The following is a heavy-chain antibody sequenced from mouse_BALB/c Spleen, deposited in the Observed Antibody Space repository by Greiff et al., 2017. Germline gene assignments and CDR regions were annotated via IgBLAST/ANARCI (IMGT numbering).Heavy chain of an antibody. V-gene: IGHV1-7*01. Sequence: VQLQQSGAELAKPGASVKMSCKASGYTFTSYWMHWVKQRPGQGLEWIGYINPSTGYTEYNQKFKDKATLTADKSSSTAYMQLSSLTSEDSAVYYCAREDYRYFAYWGQGTLVTVSA. CDR2: INPSTGYT. D-gene: IGHD2-14*01. CDR1: GYTFTSYW. J-gene: IGHJ3*01. CDR3: AREDYRYFAY.